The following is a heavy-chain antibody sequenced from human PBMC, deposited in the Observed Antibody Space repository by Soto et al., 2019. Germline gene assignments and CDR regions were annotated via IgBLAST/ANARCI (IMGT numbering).Heavy chain of an antibody. CDR2: ISAYNGNT. CDR3: ARVSGYCSSTSCYKPDYYYYYMDV. D-gene: IGHD2-2*01. Sequence: ASVKVSCKASGYTFTSYGISWVRQAPGQGLEWMGWISAYNGNTNSAQKLQGRVTMTTDTSTSTAYMELRSLRSDDTAVYYCARVSGYCSSTSCYKPDYYYYYMDVWGKGTTVTVS. V-gene: IGHV1-18*01. CDR1: GYTFTSYG. J-gene: IGHJ6*03.